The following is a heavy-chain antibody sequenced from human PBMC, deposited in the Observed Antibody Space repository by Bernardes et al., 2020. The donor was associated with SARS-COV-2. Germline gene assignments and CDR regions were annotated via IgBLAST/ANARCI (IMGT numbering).Heavy chain of an antibody. Sequence: GGSLRLSCAASGFTFSSYAMSWVRQAPGKGLEWVSAISGSGGTTYYADSVKGRFTISRDNSKTTLYMQMNNLRDEDTAVYYCARSHRDSSRYAYFYDNWGQGTLVTVSS. D-gene: IGHD3-22*01. J-gene: IGHJ4*02. CDR2: ISGSGGTT. V-gene: IGHV3-23*01. CDR1: GFTFSSYA. CDR3: ARSHRDSSRYAYFYDN.